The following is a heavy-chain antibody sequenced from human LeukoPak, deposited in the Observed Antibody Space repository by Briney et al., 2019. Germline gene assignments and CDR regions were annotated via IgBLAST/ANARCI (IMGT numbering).Heavy chain of an antibody. V-gene: IGHV3-33*01. J-gene: IGHJ4*02. Sequence: PGRSLRLSCAASGFTFSSYGMHWVRQAPGKGLEWVAVIWYDGSNKYYADSVKGRFTISRDNSKNTLYLQMNSLRAEDTAVYYCARSKPGVGATGLDYWGQGTLVTVSS. CDR2: IWYDGSNK. D-gene: IGHD1-26*01. CDR1: GFTFSSYG. CDR3: ARSKPGVGATGLDY.